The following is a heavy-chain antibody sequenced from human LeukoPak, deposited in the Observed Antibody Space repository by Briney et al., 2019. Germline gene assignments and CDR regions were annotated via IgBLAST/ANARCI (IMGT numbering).Heavy chain of an antibody. Sequence: SETLSLTCTVSGGSISSSSYYWGWIRQPPGKGLEWIGSIYYSGSTYYNPSLKSRVTISVDTSKNQFSLKLSSVTAADTAVYYCARPPDNYYYYYMDVWGKGTTVTISS. V-gene: IGHV4-39*01. CDR2: IYYSGST. CDR1: GGSISSSSYY. J-gene: IGHJ6*03. CDR3: ARPPDNYYYYYMDV.